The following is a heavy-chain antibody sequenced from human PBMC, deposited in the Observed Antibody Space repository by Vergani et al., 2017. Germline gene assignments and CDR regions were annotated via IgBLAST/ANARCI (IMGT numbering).Heavy chain of an antibody. Sequence: EVQLLESGGDLVQPGGSLRLSCAASGFTFNHYAMNWVRQAPGKGLEWVSGISGSGGSTYYAGSVKGRFTISRDSSKNTLYLQMNSLSAGDTAVYYCAKASPRNGGYDYLYYYHARDVWGQGTTVTVSS. CDR1: GFTFNHYA. CDR3: AKASPRNGGYDYLYYYHARDV. CDR2: ISGSGGST. J-gene: IGHJ6*02. D-gene: IGHD5-12*01. V-gene: IGHV3-23*01.